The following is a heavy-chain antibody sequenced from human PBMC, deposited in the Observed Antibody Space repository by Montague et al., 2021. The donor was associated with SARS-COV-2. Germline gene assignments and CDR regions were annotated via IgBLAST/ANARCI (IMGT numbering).Heavy chain of an antibody. Sequence: SLRLSCPASGFTFSSYSMNWVRQAPGKGLEWVSSISSSSSYIYYADSVKGRFTISRGNAKNSLYLQMNSLRAEDTAVYYCAREENRYCSSTSCYYFDYWGQGTLVTVSS. D-gene: IGHD2-2*01. CDR3: AREENRYCSSTSCYYFDY. CDR1: GFTFSSYS. V-gene: IGHV3-21*01. CDR2: ISSSSSYI. J-gene: IGHJ4*02.